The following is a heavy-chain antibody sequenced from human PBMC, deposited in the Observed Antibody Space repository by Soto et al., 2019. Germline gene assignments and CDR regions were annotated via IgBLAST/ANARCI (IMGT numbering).Heavy chain of an antibody. J-gene: IGHJ4*02. CDR3: ARDTGDGTFDF. CDR2: IVPRYDSV. V-gene: IGHV1-69*06. CDR1: GGTLNTYT. Sequence: SVKVSCKASGGTLNTYTINWVRQAPGRGLEWVGQIVPRYDSVNYAENFQDRVTISRDTSASTAYMELTSLRSEDTAVYYCARDTGDGTFDFWGQGTLVTVSS. D-gene: IGHD7-27*01.